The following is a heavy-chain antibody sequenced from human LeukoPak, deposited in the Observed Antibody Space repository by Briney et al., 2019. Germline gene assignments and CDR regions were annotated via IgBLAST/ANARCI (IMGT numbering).Heavy chain of an antibody. V-gene: IGHV3-48*03. D-gene: IGHD4-17*01. J-gene: IGHJ4*02. CDR1: GFSFSSYE. Sequence: GESLRLSCAASGFSFSSYEMTWVRQAPGKGLEWVSFISSSGSGKNYADSVKGRFTISRDNAKNSLYLQMNSLRADDTAVYYCARRYYGVDYWGQGTLVTVSS. CDR2: ISSSGSGK. CDR3: ARRYYGVDY.